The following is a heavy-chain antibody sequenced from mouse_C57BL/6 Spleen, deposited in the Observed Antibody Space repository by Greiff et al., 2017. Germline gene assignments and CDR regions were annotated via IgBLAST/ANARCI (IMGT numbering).Heavy chain of an antibody. CDR2: ILPGSGST. J-gene: IGHJ4*01. Sequence: QVQLKQSGAELMKPGASVKLSCKATGYTFTGYWIEWVKQRPGHGLEWIGEILPGSGSTNYNEKFKGKATFTADTSSNTAYMQRSRLTTEDSDNYDCARSAQALLYAMDYWGQGTSVTVSS. CDR3: ARSAQALLYAMDY. CDR1: GYTFTGYW. V-gene: IGHV1-9*01. D-gene: IGHD3-2*02.